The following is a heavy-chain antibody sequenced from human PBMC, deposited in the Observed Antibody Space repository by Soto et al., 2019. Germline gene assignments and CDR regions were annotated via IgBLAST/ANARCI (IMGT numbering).Heavy chain of an antibody. Sequence: SETLSLTCPVPGYSIASCYYWAWIRQSPGKGLAWIVSIYHAGSVYYNPSLNSRVAVSLDTSENHFCLKLTSVTSEDTAVYYCGRNFEYYGMAVRCQRNTVTVSS. CDR2: IYHAGSV. V-gene: IGHV4-38-2*01. D-gene: IGHD3-9*01. CDR3: GRNFEYYGMAV. J-gene: IGHJ6*02. CDR1: GYSIASCYY.